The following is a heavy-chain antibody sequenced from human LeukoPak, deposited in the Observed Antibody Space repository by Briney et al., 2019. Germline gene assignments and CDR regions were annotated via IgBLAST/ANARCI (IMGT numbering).Heavy chain of an antibody. D-gene: IGHD4-11*01. CDR1: GGTFSSYA. J-gene: IGHJ4*02. Sequence: SVKVSCKASGGTFSSYAISWVRQAPGQGLEWMGGIIPIFGTANYAQKFQGRVTVTADESTSTAYMELSSLRSEDTAVYYCAREDYSDSYFDYWGQGTLVTVPS. V-gene: IGHV1-69*13. CDR2: IIPIFGTA. CDR3: AREDYSDSYFDY.